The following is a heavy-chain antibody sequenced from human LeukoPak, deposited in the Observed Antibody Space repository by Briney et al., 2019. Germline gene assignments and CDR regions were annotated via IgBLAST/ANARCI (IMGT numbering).Heavy chain of an antibody. Sequence: GGSLRPSCAASGFNFSSYAMHWVRQAPGEGLEWVGLISYGGIDKSYADSVKGRFTISRDSSKRTLYLQMNSLRAEDTAMYYCARESWSDSVAFDIWGLGTMVIVSS. D-gene: IGHD3-3*01. CDR1: GFNFSSYA. J-gene: IGHJ3*02. V-gene: IGHV3-30*04. CDR3: ARESWSDSVAFDI. CDR2: ISYGGIDK.